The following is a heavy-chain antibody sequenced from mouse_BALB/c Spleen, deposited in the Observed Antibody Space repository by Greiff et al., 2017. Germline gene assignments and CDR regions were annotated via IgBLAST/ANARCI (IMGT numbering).Heavy chain of an antibody. CDR1: GYSITSGYY. D-gene: IGHD1-1*01. Sequence: EVQLQESGPGLVKPSQSLSLTCSVTGYSITSGYYWNWIRQFPGNKLEWMGYISYDGSNNYNPSLKNRISITRDTSKNQFFLKLNSVTTEDTATYYCATYYYGSRNYAMDDWGQGTSVTVSS. CDR2: ISYDGSN. J-gene: IGHJ4*01. V-gene: IGHV3-6*02. CDR3: ATYYYGSRNYAMDD.